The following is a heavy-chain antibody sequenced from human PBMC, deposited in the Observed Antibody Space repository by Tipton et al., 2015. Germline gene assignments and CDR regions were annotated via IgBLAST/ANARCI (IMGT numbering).Heavy chain of an antibody. CDR3: AKDRDFWNGYYFDY. D-gene: IGHD3-3*01. Sequence: SLRLSCAASGFTFSAYGMHWVRQAPGKGLEWVAVIWYDGTKKNYADSVKGRFTISRDSSKNTLFLQMNSLRPEDTAVYYCAKDRDFWNGYYFDYWGQGTLVIVSS. V-gene: IGHV3-33*06. CDR1: GFTFSAYG. J-gene: IGHJ4*02. CDR2: IWYDGTKK.